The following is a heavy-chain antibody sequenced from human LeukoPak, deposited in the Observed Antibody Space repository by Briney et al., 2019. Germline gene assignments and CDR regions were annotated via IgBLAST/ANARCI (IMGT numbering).Heavy chain of an antibody. CDR2: INPSGGST. J-gene: IGHJ4*02. Sequence: ASVKVSCKASGYTFTSYYMHWVRQAPGQGLEWMGIINPSGGSTSYAQKFQGRVTMTRDTSTSTVYMELSSLRSEDTAVYYCARDRLTAGRLVMTTLPDYWGQGTLVTVSS. CDR3: ARDRLTAGRLVMTTLPDY. CDR1: GYTFTSYY. D-gene: IGHD3-22*01. V-gene: IGHV1-46*01.